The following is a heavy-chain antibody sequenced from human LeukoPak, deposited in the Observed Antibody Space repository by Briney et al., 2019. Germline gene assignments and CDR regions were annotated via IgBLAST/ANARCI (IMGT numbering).Heavy chain of an antibody. CDR2: ISYSGNT. CDR3: ARDLMGAEGYNSGNHYYYYGMDV. Sequence: SETLSLTCSVSGGSISSYYWSWIRQPPGKGLEWIGYISYSGNTNYNPSLKSRVTISLNTSKNHFSLNLRSVTAADTAVYYCARDLMGAEGYNSGNHYYYYGMDVWGQGTTVTVSS. V-gene: IGHV4-59*01. J-gene: IGHJ6*02. D-gene: IGHD5-24*01. CDR1: GGSISSYY.